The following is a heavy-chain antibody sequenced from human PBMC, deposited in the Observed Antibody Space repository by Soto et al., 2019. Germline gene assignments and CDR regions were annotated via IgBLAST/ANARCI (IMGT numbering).Heavy chain of an antibody. J-gene: IGHJ4*02. CDR2: IYYSGST. Sequence: SETLSLTCSVSGGSISSYYWSWIRQPPGKGLEWIGYIYYSGSTNYNPSLKSRVTISVDTSKNQFSLKLSSVTAADTAVYYCAGRYGANFYNWGQGTLVTVSS. CDR1: GGSISSYY. D-gene: IGHD3-16*02. CDR3: AGRYGANFYN. V-gene: IGHV4-59*01.